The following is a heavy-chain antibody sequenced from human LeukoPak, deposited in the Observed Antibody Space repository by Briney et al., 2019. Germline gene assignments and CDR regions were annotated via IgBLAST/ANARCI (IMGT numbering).Heavy chain of an antibody. Sequence: SETLSLTCAVYGGSFSGYYWSWIRQPPGEGLEWIGEINHSGSTNYNPSLKSRVTISVDTSKNQFSLKLSSVTAADTAVYYCARGLGFDYWGQGTLVTVSS. CDR3: ARGLGFDY. V-gene: IGHV4-34*01. CDR1: GGSFSGYY. J-gene: IGHJ4*02. CDR2: INHSGST. D-gene: IGHD7-27*01.